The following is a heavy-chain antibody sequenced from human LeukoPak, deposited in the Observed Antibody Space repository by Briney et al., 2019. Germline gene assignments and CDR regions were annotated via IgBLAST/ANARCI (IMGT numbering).Heavy chain of an antibody. Sequence: GGSLRLSCAASGFTFSSYAMHWVRQAPGKGLEWVAVISYDGSNKYYADSVKGRFTISRDNSKNTLYLQMNSLRAEDTAVYYCAKDSYSSSWYDGYYYYMDVWGKGTTVTISS. J-gene: IGHJ6*03. CDR3: AKDSYSSSWYDGYYYYMDV. CDR2: ISYDGSNK. CDR1: GFTFSSYA. V-gene: IGHV3-30*04. D-gene: IGHD6-13*01.